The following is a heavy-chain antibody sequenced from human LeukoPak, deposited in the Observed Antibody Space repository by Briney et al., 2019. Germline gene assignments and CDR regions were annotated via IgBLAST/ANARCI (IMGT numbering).Heavy chain of an antibody. CDR1: GGSISDCY. CDR2: INHSGST. V-gene: IGHV4-34*01. CDR3: ASFEDAFDV. J-gene: IGHJ3*01. Sequence: SETLSLTCTVSGGSISDCYWTWIRQPPGKGLEWIGEINHSGSTNYNPSLKSRVTISVDTSKNQFSLKLSSVTAADTAVYYCASFEDAFDVWGQGTMVTVSS.